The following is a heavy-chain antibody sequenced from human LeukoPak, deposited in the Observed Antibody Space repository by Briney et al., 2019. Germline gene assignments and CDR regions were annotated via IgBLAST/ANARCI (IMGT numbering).Heavy chain of an antibody. V-gene: IGHV4-59*12. CDR2: IYYSGST. CDR1: GGSISSYY. J-gene: IGHJ4*02. Sequence: SETLSLTCTVSGGSISSYYWSWIRQPPGKGLEWIGYIYYSGSTNYNPSLKSRVTISVDTSKNQFSLKLSSVTAADTAVYYCAFVIGAAAGRGGIDYWGQGTLVTVSS. CDR3: AFVIGAAAGRGGIDY. D-gene: IGHD6-13*01.